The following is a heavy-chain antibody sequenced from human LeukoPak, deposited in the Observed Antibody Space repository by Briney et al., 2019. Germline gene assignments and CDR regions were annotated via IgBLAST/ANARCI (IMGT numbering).Heavy chain of an antibody. CDR1: GGSISSGGYY. V-gene: IGHV4-31*03. J-gene: IGHJ4*02. Sequence: PSETLSLTCTVSGGSISSGGYYWSWIRQHPGKGLEWIGSVYYSGSTNYSPSLQGRVIISLDTSRNQFSLKLSSVTAADTAVYYCASGDNDPLFDYWGQEALVTVSS. CDR3: ASGDNDPLFDY. D-gene: IGHD1-1*01. CDR2: VYYSGST.